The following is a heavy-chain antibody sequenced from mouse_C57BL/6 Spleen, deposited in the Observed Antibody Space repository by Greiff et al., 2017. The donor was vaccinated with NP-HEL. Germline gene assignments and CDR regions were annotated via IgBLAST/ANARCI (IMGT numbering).Heavy chain of an antibody. V-gene: IGHV1-15*01. J-gene: IGHJ3*01. D-gene: IGHD2-4*01. CDR1: GYTFTDYE. CDR3: TRWDYDYDAWFAY. CDR2: IDPETGGT. Sequence: VQLQQSGAELVRPGASVTLSCKASGYTFTDYEMHWVKQTPVHGLEWIGAIDPETGGTAYNQKFKGKAILTADKSSSTAYMELRSLTSEDSAVYYCTRWDYDYDAWFAYWGQGTLVTVSA.